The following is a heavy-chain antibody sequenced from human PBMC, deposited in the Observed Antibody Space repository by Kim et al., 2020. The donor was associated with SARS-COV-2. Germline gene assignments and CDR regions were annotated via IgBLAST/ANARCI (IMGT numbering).Heavy chain of an antibody. J-gene: IGHJ3*02. CDR2: IRSKANTYAT. CDR3: TRVPGTQLAFWDAFDI. D-gene: IGHD1-1*01. V-gene: IGHV3-73*01. Sequence: GGSLRLSCAASGFSFSDSAIHWVRQASGKGLEWVGRIRSKANTYATAYAASVKGRFTISRDDSKNTAYLQMNSLKTEDTAVYFCTRVPGTQLAFWDAFDIWGQGTMVTVSS. CDR1: GFSFSDSA.